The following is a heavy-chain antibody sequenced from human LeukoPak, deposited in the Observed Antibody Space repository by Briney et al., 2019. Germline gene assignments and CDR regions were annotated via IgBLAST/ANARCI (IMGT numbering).Heavy chain of an antibody. Sequence: SETLSLTCTVSGGSISSGDYYWRWIRQPPGKGLEWIGYIYYSGSIYNNPSLKSRFTISVDTSKNQFSLKLSSLTAADTAVYYCARGHGSPQSRRPAHFDYWGQGTLVTVSS. J-gene: IGHJ4*02. D-gene: IGHD1-26*01. CDR3: ARGHGSPQSRRPAHFDY. V-gene: IGHV4-30-4*08. CDR2: IYYSGSI. CDR1: GGSISSGDYY.